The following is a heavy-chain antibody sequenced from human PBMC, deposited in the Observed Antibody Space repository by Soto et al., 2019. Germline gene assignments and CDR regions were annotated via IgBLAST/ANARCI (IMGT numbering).Heavy chain of an antibody. V-gene: IGHV5-51*01. CDR1: GYRFSNYW. CDR2: IYPGDSDT. Sequence: GESLKISCKGSGYRFSNYWIGWVRQMPGKGLEWMGIIYPGDSDTRYSPSFQGQVTISVDKSISTAYLQWSSLKASDTAMYYCARRGSGWSDNWFDPWGQGTLVTVSS. D-gene: IGHD6-19*01. CDR3: ARRGSGWSDNWFDP. J-gene: IGHJ5*02.